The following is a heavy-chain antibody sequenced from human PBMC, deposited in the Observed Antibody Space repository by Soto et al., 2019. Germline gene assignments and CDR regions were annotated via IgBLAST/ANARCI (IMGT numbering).Heavy chain of an antibody. D-gene: IGHD3-22*01. CDR1: GYTFTSYG. CDR2: ISAYNGNT. V-gene: IGHV1-18*01. J-gene: IGHJ5*02. CDR3: ARRIANYYDPPGRWFDP. Sequence: ASVKGSCKASGYTFTSYGISWVRQAPGQGLEWMGWISAYNGNTNYAQKLQGRVTMTTDTSTSTAYMELRSLRSDDTAVYYCARRIANYYDPPGRWFDPWGQGTLVTGSS.